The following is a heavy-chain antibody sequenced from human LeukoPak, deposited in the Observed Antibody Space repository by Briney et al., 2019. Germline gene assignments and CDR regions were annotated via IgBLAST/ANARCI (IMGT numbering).Heavy chain of an antibody. CDR3: ARDSGDGYNLS. D-gene: IGHD5-24*01. V-gene: IGHV4-59*01. CDR2: IYYSGST. CDR1: GDSISSYY. J-gene: IGHJ4*02. Sequence: SETLSLTCTVSGDSISSYYWSWIRQPPGKGLEWIGYIYYSGSTNYNPSLKSRVTISVDTSKNQFSLKLSSVTAADTAVYYCARDSGDGYNLSWGQGTLVTVSS.